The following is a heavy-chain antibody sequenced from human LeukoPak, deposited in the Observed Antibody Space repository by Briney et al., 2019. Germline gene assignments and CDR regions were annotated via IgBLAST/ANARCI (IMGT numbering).Heavy chain of an antibody. V-gene: IGHV3-74*01. CDR2: INPDGSTT. CDR1: GFTFSRYW. J-gene: IGHJ4*02. CDR3: VRDRSNYGGLVDY. D-gene: IGHD4-11*01. Sequence: GGSLRLSCAASGFTFSRYWIHWVRQAPGKGLEWVSRINPDGSTTTYADSVKGRFTISRDNAKNTLYLQMNSLRAEDTAVYYCVRDRSNYGGLVDYWGQGTLVTVSS.